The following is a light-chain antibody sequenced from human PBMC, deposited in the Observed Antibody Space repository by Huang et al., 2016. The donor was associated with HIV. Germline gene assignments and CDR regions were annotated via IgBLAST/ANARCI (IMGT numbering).Light chain of an antibody. V-gene: IGKV3-11*01. CDR3: QQRSNWPLT. CDR2: DSS. Sequence: EVVLTQSPVTLSLSPGKRATLSCRASQSIGTYLAWYQQKPGQTPRLLIFDSSNRAAAIPARFSGSGSGTDFTLTISSLDPEDFAVYYCQQRSNWPLTFGGGTKVEIK. J-gene: IGKJ4*01. CDR1: QSIGTY.